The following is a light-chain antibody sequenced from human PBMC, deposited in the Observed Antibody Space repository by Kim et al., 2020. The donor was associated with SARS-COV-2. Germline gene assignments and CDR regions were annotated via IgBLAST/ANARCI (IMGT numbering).Light chain of an antibody. CDR3: QAWASSTRV. CDR1: KLGDKY. Sequence: SYELTQPPSVSVSPGQTASITCSGDKLGDKYACWYQQKPGQSPVLVIYQDSKRPSGIPERFSGSNSGNTATLTISGTQAMAEADYYCQAWASSTRVFGGG. V-gene: IGLV3-1*01. CDR2: QDS. J-gene: IGLJ3*02.